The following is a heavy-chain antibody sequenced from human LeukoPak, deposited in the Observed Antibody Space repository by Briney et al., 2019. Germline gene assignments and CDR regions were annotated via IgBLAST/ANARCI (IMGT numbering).Heavy chain of an antibody. CDR2: IYSGGST. V-gene: IGHV3-66*02. Sequence: PGGSLRLSCAASGFTVSSNYMSWVRQAPGKGLEWASVIYSGGSTYYADSVKGRFTISRDNSKNTLYLQMNSLRAEDTAVYYCARVAAMALFDYWGQGTLVTVSS. CDR1: GFTVSSNY. CDR3: ARVAAMALFDY. J-gene: IGHJ4*02. D-gene: IGHD5-18*01.